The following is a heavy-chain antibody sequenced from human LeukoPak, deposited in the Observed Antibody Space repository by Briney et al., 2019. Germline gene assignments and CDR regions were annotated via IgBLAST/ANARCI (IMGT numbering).Heavy chain of an antibody. CDR2: ISNSADVR. CDR1: GFTFSSYA. V-gene: IGHV3-23*01. CDR3: GRAFRTPSWFIGY. J-gene: IGHJ4*02. Sequence: GGSLRLSCAASGFTFSSYAMTWVRQAPEKGLEWVSSISNSADVRYHADTVKGRFTISRDNSKNTLYLQMNSLRAGDTAVYYCGRAFRTPSWFIGYWGQGALVTVFS. D-gene: IGHD3-10*01.